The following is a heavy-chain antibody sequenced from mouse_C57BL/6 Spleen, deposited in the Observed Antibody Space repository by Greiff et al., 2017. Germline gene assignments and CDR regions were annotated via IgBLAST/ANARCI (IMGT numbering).Heavy chain of an antibody. V-gene: IGHV3-6*01. D-gene: IGHD1-1*01. CDR1: GYSITSGYY. J-gene: IGHJ1*03. Sequence: EVKLVESGPGLVKPSQSLSLTCSVTGYSITSGYYWNWIRQFPGNKLEWMGYISYDGSNNYNPSLKNRISITRDTSKNQFFLKLNSVTTEDTATYYCARESSPRYFDVWGTGTTVTVSS. CDR2: ISYDGSN. CDR3: ARESSPRYFDV.